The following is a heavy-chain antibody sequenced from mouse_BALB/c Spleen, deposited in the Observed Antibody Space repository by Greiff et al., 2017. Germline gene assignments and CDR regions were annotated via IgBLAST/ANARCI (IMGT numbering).Heavy chain of an antibody. D-gene: IGHD2-4*01. J-gene: IGHJ2*01. CDR1: GYTFTSYY. V-gene: IGHV1S81*02. CDR2: INPSNGGT. Sequence: QVQLQQPGAELVKPGASVKLSCKASGYTFTSYYMYWVKQRPGQGLEWIGGINPSNGGTNFTEKFKSKATLTVDKSSSTAYMQLSSLTSEDSAVYYCTRGGIYYDYDYWGQGTTLTVSS. CDR3: TRGGIYYDYDY.